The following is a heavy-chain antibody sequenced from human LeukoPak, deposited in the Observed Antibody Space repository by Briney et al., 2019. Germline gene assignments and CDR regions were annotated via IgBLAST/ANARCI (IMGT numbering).Heavy chain of an antibody. CDR3: ARGRGYSYGWVKFDY. D-gene: IGHD5-18*01. CDR2: INHSGST. CDR1: GGSFSGYY. J-gene: IGHJ4*02. Sequence: SETLSLTCAVYGGSFSGYYWSWIRQPPGKGLEWIGEINHSGSTNYNPSLKSRVTISVDTSKNQFSLKLSSVTAADTAVYYCARGRGYSYGWVKFDYWGQGTLVTVFS. V-gene: IGHV4-34*01.